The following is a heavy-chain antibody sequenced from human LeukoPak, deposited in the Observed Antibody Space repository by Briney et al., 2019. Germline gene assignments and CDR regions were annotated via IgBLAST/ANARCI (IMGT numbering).Heavy chain of an antibody. J-gene: IGHJ4*02. Sequence: GGSLRLSCAASGFTFSSYGMHWVRQAPGKGLEWLAVIWYDGSNKYYADSVKGRFAISRDNSKNTLYLQMNSLRAEDTAVYYCARHSAIVAPPDYWGQGTLVTVSS. D-gene: IGHD2-2*01. CDR2: IWYDGSNK. V-gene: IGHV3-33*01. CDR1: GFTFSSYG. CDR3: ARHSAIVAPPDY.